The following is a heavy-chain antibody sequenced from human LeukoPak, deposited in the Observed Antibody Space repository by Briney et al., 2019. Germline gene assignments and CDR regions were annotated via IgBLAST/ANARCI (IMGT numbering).Heavy chain of an antibody. D-gene: IGHD3-16*02. CDR1: GGSFSGYY. Sequence: SETLSLTCAVYGGSFSGYYWSWIRQPPGKGLEWIGEINHSGSTNYNPSLKSRVTISVDTSKNQFSLKLSSVTAADTAVYYCARHGDDYVWGSYLRGVDYFDYWGQGTLVTVSS. V-gene: IGHV4-34*01. CDR3: ARHGDDYVWGSYLRGVDYFDY. CDR2: INHSGST. J-gene: IGHJ4*02.